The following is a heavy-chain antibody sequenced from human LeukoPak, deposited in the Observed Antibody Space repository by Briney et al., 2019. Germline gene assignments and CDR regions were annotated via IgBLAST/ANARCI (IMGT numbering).Heavy chain of an antibody. J-gene: IGHJ4*02. D-gene: IGHD3-16*01. Sequence: SETLSLTCAVYGGSFSGYYWSWICQPPGKGLEWIGEINHSGSTNYNPSLKSRVTISVDTSKNQFSLKLSSVTAADTAVYYCARGISRIYDYVWGGPLDYWGQGTLVTVSS. V-gene: IGHV4-34*01. CDR2: INHSGST. CDR3: ARGISRIYDYVWGGPLDY. CDR1: GGSFSGYY.